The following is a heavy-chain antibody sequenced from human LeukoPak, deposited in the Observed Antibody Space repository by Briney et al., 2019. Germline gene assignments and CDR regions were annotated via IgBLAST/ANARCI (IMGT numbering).Heavy chain of an antibody. J-gene: IGHJ5*02. CDR1: GYTFTGYY. CDR3: AREAIRTLIGYCTNGVCRAFDP. CDR2: INPNSGGT. Sequence: GASVKVSCKASGYTFTGYYMHWVGQAPGQGLKWMGRINPNSGGTNYAQKFQGRVTMTRDTSISTAYMELSRLRSDDTAVYYCAREAIRTLIGYCTNGVCRAFDPWGQGTLVTVSS. V-gene: IGHV1-2*06. D-gene: IGHD2-8*01.